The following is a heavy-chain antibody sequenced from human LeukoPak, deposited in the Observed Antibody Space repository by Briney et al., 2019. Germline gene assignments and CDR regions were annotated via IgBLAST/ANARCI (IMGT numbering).Heavy chain of an antibody. Sequence: PGGSLRLSCAASGFTFSSYWMHWVRQAPGKGLVWVSRINSDGSSTSYADSVKGRFTISRDNAKNTLFLQMNSLRAEDTAVYYCAKDLVITPRYFDHWGEGTLVTVSS. D-gene: IGHD2/OR15-2a*01. CDR3: AKDLVITPRYFDH. V-gene: IGHV3-74*01. CDR2: INSDGSST. CDR1: GFTFSSYW. J-gene: IGHJ4*02.